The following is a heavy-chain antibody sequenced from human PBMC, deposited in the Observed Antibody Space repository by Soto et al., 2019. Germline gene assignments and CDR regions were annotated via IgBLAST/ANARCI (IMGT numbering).Heavy chain of an antibody. V-gene: IGHV3-21*01. CDR1: GFTFNNYS. D-gene: IGHD5-12*01. CDR2: IDTSSSFI. J-gene: IGHJ2*01. Sequence: EVQLVESGGGLVKPGGSLRLSCAASGFTFNNYSMNWVRQAPGKGLEWVSSIDTSSSFIYYGGSLKGRFTISRDNAKNSLYLQMNNLQAEDTAVYYCARDGEYSYYENWYFDLWGRGTLVNVSS. CDR3: ARDGEYSYYENWYFDL.